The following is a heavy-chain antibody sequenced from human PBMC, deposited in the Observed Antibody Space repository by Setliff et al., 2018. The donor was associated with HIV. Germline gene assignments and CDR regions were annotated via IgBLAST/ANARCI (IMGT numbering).Heavy chain of an antibody. Sequence: PGGSLRLSCAASGLTVSSNYITWVRQAPGKGLEWVSVIYSGGSRYYADSVKGRFTISRDNAKNSLYLQMNSLRAEDTAVYYCARVGAPVKFSSIAARPGIWFDPWGQGTLVTVSS. V-gene: IGHV3-66*01. D-gene: IGHD6-6*01. CDR1: GLTVSSNY. CDR2: IYSGGSR. CDR3: ARVGAPVKFSSIAARPGIWFDP. J-gene: IGHJ5*02.